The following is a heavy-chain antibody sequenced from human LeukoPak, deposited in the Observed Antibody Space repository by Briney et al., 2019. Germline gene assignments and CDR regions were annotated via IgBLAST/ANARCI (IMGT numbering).Heavy chain of an antibody. CDR1: GVSISSDY. D-gene: IGHD3-22*01. V-gene: IGHV4-59*01. J-gene: IGHJ4*02. CDR2: IQYSGST. Sequence: WETLSLTCTVSGVSISSDYWSWIRQPPGKGVEWIGYIQYSGSTNYNPSLKSRVTISVDTSKNQFSLKLSSVTAADTAVYYCARMYHYDRSGYYSFDYWGQGTLVTVSS. CDR3: ARMYHYDRSGYYSFDY.